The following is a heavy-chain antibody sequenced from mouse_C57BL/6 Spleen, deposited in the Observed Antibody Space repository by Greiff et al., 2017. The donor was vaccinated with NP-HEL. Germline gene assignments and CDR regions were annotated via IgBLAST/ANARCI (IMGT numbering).Heavy chain of an antibody. CDR1: GYTFTSYW. Sequence: QVQLQQPGAELVKPGASVKLSCKASGYTFTSYWMQWVKQRPGQGLEWIGEIDPSDSYTNYNQKFKGKATLTVDTSSSTAYMQLSSLTSEDSAVYYCAREVGNYLYFDVWGTGTTVTVSS. D-gene: IGHD2-1*01. CDR3: AREVGNYLYFDV. J-gene: IGHJ1*03. CDR2: IDPSDSYT. V-gene: IGHV1-50*01.